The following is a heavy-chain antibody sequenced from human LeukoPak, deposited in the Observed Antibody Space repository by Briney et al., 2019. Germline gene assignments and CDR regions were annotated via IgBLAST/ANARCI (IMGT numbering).Heavy chain of an antibody. J-gene: IGHJ4*02. CDR3: ARVESGYSYGSLDY. Sequence: PSETLSLTCAVYGGSFSGYYWSWIRQPPGKGLEWIGEINHSGRTNYNPSLKSRVTISVDTSKNQFSLKLSSVTAADTAVYYCARVESGYSYGSLDYWGQGTLVTVSS. CDR1: GGSFSGYY. CDR2: INHSGRT. D-gene: IGHD5-18*01. V-gene: IGHV4-34*01.